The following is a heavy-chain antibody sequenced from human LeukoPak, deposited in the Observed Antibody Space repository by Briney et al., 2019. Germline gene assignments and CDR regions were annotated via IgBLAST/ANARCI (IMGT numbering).Heavy chain of an antibody. J-gene: IGHJ3*02. D-gene: IGHD4-17*01. CDR1: GLTFSVYY. Sequence: PGGSLRLSCAASGLTFSVYYMSWIRQAPGKGLEWVSYISSSGSTIYYADSVRGRFTISRDNAKNSLYLQMNSLRAEDTAVYYCARDRHGDYENAFDIWGQGTMVTVSS. CDR3: ARDRHGDYENAFDI. V-gene: IGHV3-11*01. CDR2: ISSSGSTI.